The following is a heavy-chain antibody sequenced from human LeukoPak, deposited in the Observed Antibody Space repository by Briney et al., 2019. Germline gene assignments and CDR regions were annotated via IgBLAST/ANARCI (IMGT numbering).Heavy chain of an antibody. Sequence: VASVKVSCKASGYTFTSYYMHWVRQAPGQGLEWMGIINPSGGSTSYAQKFQGRVTMTRDMSTSTVYMELSSLRSEDTAVYYCARDVTRGRQWLVGNDAFDIWGQGTMVTVSS. CDR3: ARDVTRGRQWLVGNDAFDI. J-gene: IGHJ3*02. CDR1: GYTFTSYY. CDR2: INPSGGST. V-gene: IGHV1-46*01. D-gene: IGHD6-19*01.